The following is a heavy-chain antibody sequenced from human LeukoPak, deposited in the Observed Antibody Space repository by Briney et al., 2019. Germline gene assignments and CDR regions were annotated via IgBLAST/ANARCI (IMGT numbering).Heavy chain of an antibody. CDR3: AKGSCSSTSCRIDY. CDR1: GFTFNSYT. V-gene: IGHV3-23*01. D-gene: IGHD2-2*01. CDR2: ISGSGGST. J-gene: IGHJ4*02. Sequence: GGSLRLSCTASGFTFNSYTMNWIRQAPGKGLEWVSAISGSGGSTYYADSVKGRFTISRDNSKNTLYLQMNSLRAEDTAVYYCAKGSCSSTSCRIDYWGQGTLVTVSS.